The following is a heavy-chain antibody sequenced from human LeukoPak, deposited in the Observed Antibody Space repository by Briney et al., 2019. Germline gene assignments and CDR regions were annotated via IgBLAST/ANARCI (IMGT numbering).Heavy chain of an antibody. D-gene: IGHD6-19*01. J-gene: IGHJ6*02. V-gene: IGHV1-2*02. CDR2: INPNSGGR. CDR3: AKDVSPLSSGSYEVFYHGMDV. CDR1: GYTFTGYY. Sequence: ASVKVSCKASGYTFTGYYIHWVRQAPGQGLEWMGWINPNSGGRKYAQKFEGRVTITRDTSITTAYMEVSRLRSDDTAMYYCAKDVSPLSSGSYEVFYHGMDVWGQGTTVTVSS.